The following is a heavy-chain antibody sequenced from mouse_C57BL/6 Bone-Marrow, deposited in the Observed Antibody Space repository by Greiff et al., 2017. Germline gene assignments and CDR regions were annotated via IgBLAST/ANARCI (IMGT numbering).Heavy chain of an antibody. Sequence: EVMLVESEGGLVQPGSSMKLSCTASGFTFSDYYMAWVRQVPEKGLEWVANINYDGSSTYYLDSLKSRFIISRDNAKNILYLQMSSLKSEDTATYYCARDFDYADYYAMDYWGQGTSVTVSS. J-gene: IGHJ4*01. CDR3: ARDFDYADYYAMDY. CDR1: GFTFSDYY. V-gene: IGHV5-16*01. CDR2: INYDGSST. D-gene: IGHD2-4*01.